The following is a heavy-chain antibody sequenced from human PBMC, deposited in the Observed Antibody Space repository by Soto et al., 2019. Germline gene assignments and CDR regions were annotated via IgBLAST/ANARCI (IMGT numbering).Heavy chain of an antibody. J-gene: IGHJ4*02. V-gene: IGHV3-21*01. CDR3: ARGVRGVDY. CDR1: GFPFSSYA. Sequence: GGALRPSCEASGFPFSSYAMNWFRQAPGKGLEWVSSISSGSSYIYYADSVKGRFTISRGNAKNSLYLQMNSLRAEDTAVYYCARGVRGVDYWGQGTLVTVSS. D-gene: IGHD3-10*02. CDR2: ISSGSSYI.